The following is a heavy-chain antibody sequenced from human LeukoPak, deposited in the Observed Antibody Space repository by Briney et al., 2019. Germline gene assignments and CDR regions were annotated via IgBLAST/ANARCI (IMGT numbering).Heavy chain of an antibody. J-gene: IGHJ4*02. V-gene: IGHV1-18*01. CDR3: ARGGPLRYFDWLFGGGDVEDY. Sequence: ASVKVSCKASGYTFTSYGISWVRQAPGQGREGMGWISSYNGNTNYAQKRQGRVNMTTATSTSTAYMELRSLRSEDTAVYYCARGGPLRYFDWLFGGGDVEDYWGQGTLVTVSS. CDR2: ISSYNGNT. CDR1: GYTFTSYG. D-gene: IGHD3-9*01.